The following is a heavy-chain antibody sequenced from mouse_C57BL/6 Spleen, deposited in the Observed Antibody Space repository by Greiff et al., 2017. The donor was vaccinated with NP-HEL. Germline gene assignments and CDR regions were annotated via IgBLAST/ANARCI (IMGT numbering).Heavy chain of an antibody. J-gene: IGHJ1*03. CDR1: GYTFTSYW. D-gene: IGHD2-4*01. CDR3: ARVIYYDYDGGWYFDV. V-gene: IGHV1-55*01. CDR2: IYPGSGST. Sequence: QVQLQQPGAELVKPGASVKMSCKASGYTFTSYWITWVKQRPGQGLEWIGDIYPGSGSTNYNEKFKSKATLTVDTSSSTAYMKLSSLTSEDSAVYYCARVIYYDYDGGWYFDVWGTGTTVTVSS.